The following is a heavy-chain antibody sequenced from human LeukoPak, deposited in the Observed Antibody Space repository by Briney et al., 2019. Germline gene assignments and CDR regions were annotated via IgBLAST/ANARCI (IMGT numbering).Heavy chain of an antibody. CDR1: GYTFAGYY. CDR3: AREGYYGSGSSWFDP. V-gene: IGHV1-2*02. J-gene: IGHJ5*02. CDR2: INPNSGGT. D-gene: IGHD3-10*01. Sequence: GASVKVSFKSSGYTFAGYYIHWVRQAPGQGLEWMGWINPNSGGTNYAQRFQGRVTMTRDTSINTAYMELSRMRSDDTAVYYCAREGYYGSGSSWFDPWGQGNLVHVSS.